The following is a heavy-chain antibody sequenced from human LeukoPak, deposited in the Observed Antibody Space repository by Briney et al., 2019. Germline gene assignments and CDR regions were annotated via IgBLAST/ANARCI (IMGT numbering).Heavy chain of an antibody. J-gene: IGHJ4*02. CDR1: GVSISSGYY. Sequence: PSETLSLTRTVSGVSISSGYYWSWIRQPPGKGLEWIGYIYHGGSTYYNPSLKSRVTISVDRPKNQFSLKLSSVTAADTAVYYCARDSTPLSSGYWGQGTLVTVSS. CDR2: IYHGGST. V-gene: IGHV4-30-2*01. CDR3: ARDSTPLSSGY. D-gene: IGHD2/OR15-2a*01.